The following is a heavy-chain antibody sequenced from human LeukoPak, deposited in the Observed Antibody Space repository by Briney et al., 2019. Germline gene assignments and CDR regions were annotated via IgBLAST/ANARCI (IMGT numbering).Heavy chain of an antibody. V-gene: IGHV3-7*01. CDR2: IKQDGSEK. CDR3: ASQRVEYGSPGAQDY. J-gene: IGHJ4*02. CDR1: GFTVSSNY. D-gene: IGHD3-10*01. Sequence: QSGGSLRLSCAASGFTVSSNYMSWVRQAPGKGLEWVANIKQDGSEKYYVDSVKGRFTISRDNAKNSLYLQMNSLRAEDTAVYYCASQRVEYGSPGAQDYWGQGTLVTVSS.